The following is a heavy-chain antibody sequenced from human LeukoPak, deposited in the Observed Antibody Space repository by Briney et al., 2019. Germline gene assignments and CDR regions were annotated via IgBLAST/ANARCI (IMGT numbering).Heavy chain of an antibody. J-gene: IGHJ1*01. CDR2: ISPSGGST. CDR3: ALKGVAATLAEYFQH. V-gene: IGHV1-46*01. D-gene: IGHD2-15*01. Sequence: ASVKVSCKAFGYTFTSNYMHWVRQAPGQGPEWMGVISPSGGSTTYAQKFQGRVTLTRDMSTSTDYLELSSLRSEDTAVYYCALKGVAATLAEYFQHWGQGTLVTVSS. CDR1: GYTFTSNY.